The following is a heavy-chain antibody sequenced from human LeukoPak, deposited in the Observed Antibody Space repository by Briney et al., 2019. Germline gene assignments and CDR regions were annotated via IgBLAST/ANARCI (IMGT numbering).Heavy chain of an antibody. CDR2: ISSNGGST. Sequence: RPGGSLRLSCSASGFTFSSYAMHWVRQAPGKGLEYVSAISSNGGSTYYADSVKGSFTISRDNSKNTLYLQMSSLRAEDTAVYYCVKDHKSWYRDAFDIWGQGTMVTVSS. J-gene: IGHJ3*02. CDR3: VKDHKSWYRDAFDI. D-gene: IGHD6-13*01. CDR1: GFTFSSYA. V-gene: IGHV3-64D*06.